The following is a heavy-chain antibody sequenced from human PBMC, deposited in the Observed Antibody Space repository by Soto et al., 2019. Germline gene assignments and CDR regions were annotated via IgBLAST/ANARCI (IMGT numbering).Heavy chain of an antibody. Sequence: EVQLVESGGRLVQPGGSLRLSCAASGFAVSNNYVTWVRQAPGKGLEWVSVIYSGGSTYYADSVQGRFSISRDNSKNTLSLQMNSLRAEDTAVYYCAREWFGELFRFDPWGQGTLVTVSS. CDR3: AREWFGELFRFDP. CDR2: IYSGGST. V-gene: IGHV3-66*01. D-gene: IGHD3-10*01. J-gene: IGHJ5*02. CDR1: GFAVSNNY.